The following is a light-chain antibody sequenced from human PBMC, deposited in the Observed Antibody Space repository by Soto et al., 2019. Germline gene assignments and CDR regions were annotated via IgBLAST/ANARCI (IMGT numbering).Light chain of an antibody. J-gene: IGKJ3*01. CDR2: AAS. CDR1: QTVNTY. CDR3: QQSYSTPF. V-gene: IGKV1-39*01. Sequence: DIQMTQSPSSLSASIGDRVTITCRASQTVNTYLHWYQQKPGKAPKLLIYAASNLQSGVPSRFSGSGSGTDFTLTISSLQPEDFATYYCQQSYSTPFFGPGTKVDI.